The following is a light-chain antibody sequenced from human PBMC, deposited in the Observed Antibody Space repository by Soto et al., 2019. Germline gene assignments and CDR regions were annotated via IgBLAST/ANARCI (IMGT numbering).Light chain of an antibody. CDR2: EAA. J-gene: IGKJ1*01. CDR1: QYIHNY. V-gene: IGKV1-5*03. Sequence: DIQMTQSPSTLSASVGDRVTITCRASQYIHNYLAWYQQKPGEAPKLLIYEAANLESGVPSRFSGSGTETEFTLTLSSLQPDDFANYYYQQSNNYPWTFGQGTRVEI. CDR3: QQSNNYPWT.